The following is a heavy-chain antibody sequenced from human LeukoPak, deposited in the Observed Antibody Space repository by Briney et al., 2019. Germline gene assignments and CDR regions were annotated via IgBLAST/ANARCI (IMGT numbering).Heavy chain of an antibody. CDR1: GGSFSTYY. CDR2: ISYSGST. V-gene: IGHV4-59*08. Sequence: PSETLSLTCTVSGGSFSTYYWSWIRQSPGKGLEWIGYISYSGSTNYNPSLKSRVTISVDTSRNQFSLKLSSVTAADTAVYYCARLKTSSFDPWGQGTLVTVSS. J-gene: IGHJ5*02. D-gene: IGHD2-15*01. CDR3: ARLKTSSFDP.